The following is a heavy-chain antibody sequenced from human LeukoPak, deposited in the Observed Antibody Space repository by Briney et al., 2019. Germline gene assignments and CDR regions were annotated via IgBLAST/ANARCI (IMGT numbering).Heavy chain of an antibody. D-gene: IGHD1-26*01. CDR1: GGSISGTNW. Sequence: SETLSLTCGVSGGSISGTNWWSWVRQPPGQGLEWIGEISLAGQTNYNPSLNGRVTMSLDKSSNQLSLHLTSVTAADTATYFCSRESGPFCPFGYWGQGTLVVVSS. V-gene: IGHV4/OR15-8*02. CDR3: SRESGPFCPFGY. CDR2: ISLAGQT. J-gene: IGHJ4*02.